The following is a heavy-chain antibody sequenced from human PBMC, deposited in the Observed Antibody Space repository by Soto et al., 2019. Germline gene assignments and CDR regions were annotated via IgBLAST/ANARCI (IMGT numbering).Heavy chain of an antibody. CDR1: GYALSNYG. CDR3: VRDAADVEPASRSFYYYDGMDV. J-gene: IGHJ6*02. D-gene: IGHD6-6*01. Sequence: QVQLVQSGTEVKRPGASVTVSCKASGYALSNYGINWVRQAPGQGLEWRGWMSGYNGQTKDAQKFQGRVTMTTDTSTSTAYLFLRSLGSAGAAVYDGVRDAADVEPASRSFYYYDGMDVWGQGTTVAVSS. CDR2: MSGYNGQT. V-gene: IGHV1-18*01.